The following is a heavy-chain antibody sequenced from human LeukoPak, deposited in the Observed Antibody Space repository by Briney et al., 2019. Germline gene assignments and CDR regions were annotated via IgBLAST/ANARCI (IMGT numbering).Heavy chain of an antibody. D-gene: IGHD2-2*01. CDR1: GFTFSDYY. Sequence: GGSLRLSCAASGFTFSDYYMSWIRQAPGKGLEWVSYISSSSSYTNYADSVKGRFTISRDNAKNSLYLQMNSLRAEDTAVYYCARDSPPDCSSTSCAPLPDNWGQGTLVTVSS. CDR2: ISSSSSYT. V-gene: IGHV3-11*05. J-gene: IGHJ4*02. CDR3: ARDSPPDCSSTSCAPLPDN.